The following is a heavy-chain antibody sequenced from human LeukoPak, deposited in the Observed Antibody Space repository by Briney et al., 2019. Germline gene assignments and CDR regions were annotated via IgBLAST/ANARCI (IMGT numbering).Heavy chain of an antibody. Sequence: KPSETLSLTCTVSGGSISSGDYYWSWIRQPPGKGLEWIGYIYYSGSTYYNPSLKSRVTISVDTSKNQFSLKLSSVTAADTAVYYCARPETGTVAFDIWGQGTMVTVSS. CDR1: GGSISSGDYY. V-gene: IGHV4-30-4*08. J-gene: IGHJ3*02. CDR3: ARPETGTVAFDI. D-gene: IGHD1-7*01. CDR2: IYYSGST.